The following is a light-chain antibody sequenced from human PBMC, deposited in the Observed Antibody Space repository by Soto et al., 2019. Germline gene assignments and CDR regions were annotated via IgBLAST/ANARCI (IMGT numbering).Light chain of an antibody. V-gene: IGKV3-20*01. CDR1: HSVSSSY. J-gene: IGKJ2*01. Sequence: EIVLTQSPGTLSLSPGERATLSCRASHSVSSSYLAWYQQNPGQAPRLLISGASSRATGIPDRFSGSGSGTDFTLTISRLEPEDFAVYYCQQYGSSPPYTFGQGTKLEIK. CDR2: GAS. CDR3: QQYGSSPPYT.